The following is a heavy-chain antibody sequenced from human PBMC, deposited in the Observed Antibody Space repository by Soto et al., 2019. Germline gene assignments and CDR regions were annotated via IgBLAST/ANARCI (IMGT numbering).Heavy chain of an antibody. CDR3: AAQATGYFVPFDF. D-gene: IGHD3-22*01. CDR1: GFSFSTCA. CDR2: ISASGDTT. J-gene: IGHJ4*02. Sequence: EVQLLESGGGLVQPGGSLRLSCAASGFSFSTCAVSWVRQAPGKGLAWVSSISASGDTTHYAESVRGRVTISRDNSRNTLHLQMSSLTAEDTAIYSCAAQATGYFVPFDFWGRGTLVTVSS. V-gene: IGHV3-23*01.